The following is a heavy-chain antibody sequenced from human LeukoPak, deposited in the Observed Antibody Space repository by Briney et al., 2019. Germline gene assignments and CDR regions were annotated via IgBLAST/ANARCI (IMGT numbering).Heavy chain of an antibody. Sequence: SETLSLTCTVSGGSISSSSYYWGWLRQPPGKGLEWIVSIYYSGSTYYNPSLKSRVTISVDTSKNQFSLKLSSVNAADTAVYYCARHKRYSGSPWDYWGQGTLVTVSS. J-gene: IGHJ4*02. D-gene: IGHD1-26*01. CDR3: ARHKRYSGSPWDY. V-gene: IGHV4-39*01. CDR1: GGSISSSSYY. CDR2: IYYSGST.